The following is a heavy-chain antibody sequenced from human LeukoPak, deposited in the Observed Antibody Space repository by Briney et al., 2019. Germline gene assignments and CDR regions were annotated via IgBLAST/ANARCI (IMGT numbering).Heavy chain of an antibody. CDR2: IYYSGST. CDR1: GGSISSYY. CDR3: ATQNDFYCSGGSCYVLDPDAFDI. J-gene: IGHJ3*02. D-gene: IGHD2-15*01. Sequence: SETLSLTCTVSGGSISSYYWSWIRQPPGKGLEWIGYIYYSGSTNYNPSLKSRVTISVDTSKNQFSLKLSSVTAADTALYYCATQNDFYCSGGSCYVLDPDAFDIWGQGTMVTVSS. V-gene: IGHV4-59*12.